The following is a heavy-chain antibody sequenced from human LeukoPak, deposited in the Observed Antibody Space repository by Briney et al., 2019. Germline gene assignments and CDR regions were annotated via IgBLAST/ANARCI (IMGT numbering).Heavy chain of an antibody. V-gene: IGHV4-59*01. J-gene: IGHJ4*02. D-gene: IGHD5-24*01. CDR1: GGSISSYY. CDR2: IYYSGST. CDR3: ARSAGGDGYNFDY. Sequence: PSETLSLTCTVSGGSISSYYWSWIRQPPGKGLEWIGYIYYSGSTNYNPSLKSRVTISVDTSKNQLSLKLSSVTAADTAVYYCARSAGGDGYNFDYWGQGTLVTVSS.